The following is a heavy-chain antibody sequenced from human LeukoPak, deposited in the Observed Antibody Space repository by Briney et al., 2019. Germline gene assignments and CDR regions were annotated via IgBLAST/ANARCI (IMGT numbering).Heavy chain of an antibody. J-gene: IGHJ4*02. CDR2: ISGSGGST. Sequence: GGSLRLSCAASGFTFSDYYMSWIRQAPGKGLEWVSAISGSGGSTYYADSVKGRFTISRDNSKNTLYLQMNSLRAEDTAVYYCAKDWTHGSGSYYDYWGQGTLVTVSS. CDR3: AKDWTHGSGSYYDY. D-gene: IGHD3-10*01. CDR1: GFTFSDYY. V-gene: IGHV3-23*01.